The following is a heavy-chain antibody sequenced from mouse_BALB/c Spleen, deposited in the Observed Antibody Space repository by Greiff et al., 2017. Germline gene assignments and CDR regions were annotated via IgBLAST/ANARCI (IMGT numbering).Heavy chain of an antibody. V-gene: IGHV5-6-3*01. CDR2: INSNGGST. Sequence: EVMLVESGGGLVQPGGSLKLSCAASGFTFSSYGMSWVRQTPDKRLELVATINSNGGSTYYPDSVKGRFTISRDNAKNTLYLQMSSLKSEDTAMYYCARRTIYDGSYAMDYWGQGTSVTVSS. J-gene: IGHJ4*01. CDR3: ARRTIYDGSYAMDY. CDR1: GFTFSSYG. D-gene: IGHD2-3*01.